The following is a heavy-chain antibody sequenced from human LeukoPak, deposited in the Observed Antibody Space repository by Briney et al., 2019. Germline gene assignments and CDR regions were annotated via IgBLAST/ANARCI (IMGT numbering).Heavy chain of an antibody. D-gene: IGHD4/OR15-4a*01. Sequence: PGGSLRLSCAASGFTFSSYAMHRVRQAPGKGLEYVSAISSNGGSTYYANSVKGRFTISRDNSKNTLYLQMGSLRAEDMAVYYCARGPLTQYYYYYYYMDVWGKGTTVTVSS. CDR1: GFTFSSYA. V-gene: IGHV3-64*01. J-gene: IGHJ6*03. CDR3: ARGPLTQYYYYYYYMDV. CDR2: ISSNGGST.